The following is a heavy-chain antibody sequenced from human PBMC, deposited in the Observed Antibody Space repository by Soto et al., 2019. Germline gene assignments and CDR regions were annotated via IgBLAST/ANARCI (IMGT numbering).Heavy chain of an antibody. V-gene: IGHV4-59*08. D-gene: IGHD4-17*01. Sequence: QVQLQESGPGLVKPSETLSLTCTVSGGSISSYYWSWVRQPPGKGLVWIGDVYCRGSPTYNPSLKRRVTRSVGTSNNQFSRKLSSVPASDSAVYYCARRYGGTLDYRGQGTLVTVSS. J-gene: IGHJ4*02. CDR3: ARRYGGTLDY. CDR2: VYCRGSP. CDR1: GGSISSYY.